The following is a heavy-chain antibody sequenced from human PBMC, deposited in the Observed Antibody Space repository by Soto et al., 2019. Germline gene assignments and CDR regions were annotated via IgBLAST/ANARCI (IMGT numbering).Heavy chain of an antibody. J-gene: IGHJ6*02. Sequence: ASVKVSCKASGYTFTKFHIHWVRPAPGQGLEWMGMIDPSGGVTRDAQRFQGRITMTSDTSTSSVYMELRGLTSEDTAVYYCAKGGGSKDYYYTSCYYRYYYYAMYVWGQGTTVTVSS. CDR2: IDPSGGVT. D-gene: IGHD3-22*01. V-gene: IGHV1-46*01. CDR3: AKGGGSKDYYYTSCYYRYYYYAMYV. CDR1: GYTFTKFH.